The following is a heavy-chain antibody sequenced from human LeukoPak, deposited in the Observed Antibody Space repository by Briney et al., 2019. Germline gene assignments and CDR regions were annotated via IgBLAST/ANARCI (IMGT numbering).Heavy chain of an antibody. CDR1: GGSFSGYY. D-gene: IGHD3-10*01. Sequence: SETLSLTCAVYGGSFSGYYWSWIRQPPGKGLEWIGEINHSGSTNYNPSLKSPVTISVDTSKNQSSLKLSSVTAADTAVYYCARRPCPPYYYGSGSPYYFDYWGQGTLVTVSS. V-gene: IGHV4-34*01. CDR3: ARRPCPPYYYGSGSPYYFDY. CDR2: INHSGST. J-gene: IGHJ4*02.